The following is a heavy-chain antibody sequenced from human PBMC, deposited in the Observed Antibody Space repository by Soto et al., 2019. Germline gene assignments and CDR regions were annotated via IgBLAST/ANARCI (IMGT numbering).Heavy chain of an antibody. CDR3: AKVEERWDLTLHYDS. V-gene: IGHV3-30*18. J-gene: IGHJ4*02. Sequence: GGSLKLSCAASGFTFSSYAMHWVRQAPGKGLEWVAAISYDGPNQYYGDSVKGRFTISRDNSRNMLYLQMDSLRDEDTALYYCAKVEERWDLTLHYDSWGQGTLVTVSS. D-gene: IGHD1-26*01. CDR2: ISYDGPNQ. CDR1: GFTFSSYA.